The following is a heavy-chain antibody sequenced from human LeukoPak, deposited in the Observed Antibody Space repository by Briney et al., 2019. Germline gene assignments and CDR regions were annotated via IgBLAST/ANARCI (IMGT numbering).Heavy chain of an antibody. CDR1: GDSISSNDAS. V-gene: IGHV6-1*01. D-gene: IGHD6-13*01. CDR2: TYYRSKWYY. Sequence: SQTLSLTCAISGDSISSNDASWNWIRQSPSRGLEWLGRTYYRSKWYYDYAVAVKVRMTIYQHTSKSQFSLQLSSVPPEDTAVYYCARGASGWYVSVFDSWGQGTLVTVSS. CDR3: ARGASGWYVSVFDS. J-gene: IGHJ5*01.